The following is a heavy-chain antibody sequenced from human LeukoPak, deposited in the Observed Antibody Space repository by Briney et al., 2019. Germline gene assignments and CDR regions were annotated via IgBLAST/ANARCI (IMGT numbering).Heavy chain of an antibody. V-gene: IGHV4-38-2*02. J-gene: IGHJ4*02. D-gene: IGHD4-23*01. CDR1: GYSISSGYY. Sequence: PSETLSLTCTVSGYSISSGYYWGWIRQPPGKGLEWIGSIYHSGSTYYNPSLKSRVTISVDTSKNQFSLKLSSVTAADTAVYYCARVMTTVVPYFDYWGQGTLVTVSS. CDR2: IYHSGST. CDR3: ARVMTTVVPYFDY.